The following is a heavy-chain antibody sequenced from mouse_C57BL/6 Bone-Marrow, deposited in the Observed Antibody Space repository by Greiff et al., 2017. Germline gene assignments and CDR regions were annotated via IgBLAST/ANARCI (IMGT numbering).Heavy chain of an antibody. D-gene: IGHD1-1*01. J-gene: IGHJ3*01. V-gene: IGHV14-4*01. CDR3: TRDYYGTRFAY. Sequence: VQLQQSGAELVRPGASVKLSCTASGFNIKDDYMHWVKQRPEQGLEWIGWIDPENGDTEYASKFQGKATITADTSSKTAYLQLSSLTSEDTAVYYCTRDYYGTRFAYWGQGTLVTVSA. CDR2: IDPENGDT. CDR1: GFNIKDDY.